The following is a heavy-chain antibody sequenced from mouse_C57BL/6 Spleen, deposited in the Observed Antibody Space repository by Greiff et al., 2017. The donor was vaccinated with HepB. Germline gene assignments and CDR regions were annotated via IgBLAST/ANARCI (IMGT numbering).Heavy chain of an antibody. V-gene: IGHV1-19*01. D-gene: IGHD2-4*01. CDR1: GYTFTDYY. Sequence: VQLQQSGPVLVKPGASVKMSCKASGYTFTDYYMNWVKQSHGKSLEWIGVINPYNGGTSYNQKFKGKATLTVDKSSSTAYMELNSLTSEDSAVYYCARGRDYDYYFDYWGQGTTLTVSS. CDR2: INPYNGGT. CDR3: ARGRDYDYYFDY. J-gene: IGHJ2*01.